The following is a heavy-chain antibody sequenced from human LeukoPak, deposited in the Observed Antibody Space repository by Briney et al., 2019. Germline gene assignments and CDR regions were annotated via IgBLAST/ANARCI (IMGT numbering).Heavy chain of an antibody. J-gene: IGHJ3*02. V-gene: IGHV1-46*01. D-gene: IGHD5-24*01. CDR2: INPDGGNT. Sequence: GASGKVSCKASGYTFTNSYIHWVRQAPGQVLELMGLINPDGGNTNYAQNFQGRVTLTRDTSTNTVYMELSSLRSEDTVIYYCARIRDGYNDAYDIWGQGTVVTVPS. CDR3: ARIRDGYNDAYDI. CDR1: GYTFTNSY.